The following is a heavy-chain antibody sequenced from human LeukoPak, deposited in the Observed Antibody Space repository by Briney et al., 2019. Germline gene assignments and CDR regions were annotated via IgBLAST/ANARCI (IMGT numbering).Heavy chain of an antibody. CDR2: IYYSGSA. CDR1: GGSISSGGYY. D-gene: IGHD5/OR15-5a*01. CDR3: ARGSVYVDY. J-gene: IGHJ4*02. V-gene: IGHV4-31*03. Sequence: SETLSLTCTVSGGSISSGGYYWSWIRRHPGKGLEWIGYIYYSGSAYYNPSLKSRVTISVDTSKNQFALKLSSVTAADTAVYFYARGSVYVDYWGQGTLVTVSS.